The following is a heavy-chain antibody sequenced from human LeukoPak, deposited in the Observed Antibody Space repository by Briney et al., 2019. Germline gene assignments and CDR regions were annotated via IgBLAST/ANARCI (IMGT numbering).Heavy chain of an antibody. D-gene: IGHD2-2*01. CDR2: TSYDGSNK. V-gene: IGHV3-30*18. J-gene: IGHJ4*02. CDR3: AKEKWQYQLLFYFHY. CDR1: GFTFSSYV. Sequence: GGSLRLSCAASGFTFSSYVIHWVRQAPGKGLEWVAVTSYDGSNKYCGDSVKGRFTISRDNSKNTLYLQMNNLRAEDTAVYYCAKEKWQYQLLFYFHYWGQGTLVTVSS.